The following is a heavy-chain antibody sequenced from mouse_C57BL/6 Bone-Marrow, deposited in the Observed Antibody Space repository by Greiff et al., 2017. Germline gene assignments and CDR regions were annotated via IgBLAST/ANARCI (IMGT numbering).Heavy chain of an antibody. J-gene: IGHJ2*01. CDR3: ASSYYGSSPLDY. V-gene: IGHV1-81*01. D-gene: IGHD1-1*01. Sequence: QVQLQQSGAELARPGASVKLSCKASGYTFTSYGISWVKQRTGQGLEWIGEIYPRSGNTYYNEKFKGKATLTADKSSSTAYMELRSLTSEDSAVYFCASSYYGSSPLDYWGQGTTLTVSS. CDR2: IYPRSGNT. CDR1: GYTFTSYG.